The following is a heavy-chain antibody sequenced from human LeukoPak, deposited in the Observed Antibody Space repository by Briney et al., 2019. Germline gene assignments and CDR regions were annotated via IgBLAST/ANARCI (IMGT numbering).Heavy chain of an antibody. CDR1: GYTSTSYG. D-gene: IGHD1-7*01. CDR3: ARELTSSWKYGEIVF. CDR2: ISAYSGNT. J-gene: IGHJ4*02. V-gene: IGHV1-18*01. Sequence: ASVKVSCKASGYTSTSYGISWVRQAPGQGLEWMGWISAYSGNTDYAQRLQGRITMATDTPTSTAYMELRSLRSDDTAVYYCARELTSSWKYGEIVFWVQGTRVTVSS.